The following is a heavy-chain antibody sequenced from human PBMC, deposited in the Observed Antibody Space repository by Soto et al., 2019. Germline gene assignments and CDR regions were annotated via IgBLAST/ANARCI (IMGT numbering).Heavy chain of an antibody. J-gene: IGHJ6*02. V-gene: IGHV3-30-3*01. CDR2: ISYDGSNK. CDR1: GFTFSSYA. D-gene: IGHD2-15*01. CDR3: ARDIGYCSGGSCYYYYGMDV. Sequence: ESGGGVVQPGRSLRLSCAASGFTFSSYAMHWVRQAPGKGLEWVAVISYDGSNKYYADSVKGRFTISRDNSKNTLYLQMNSLRAEDTAVYYCARDIGYCSGGSCYYYYGMDVWGQGTTVTVSS.